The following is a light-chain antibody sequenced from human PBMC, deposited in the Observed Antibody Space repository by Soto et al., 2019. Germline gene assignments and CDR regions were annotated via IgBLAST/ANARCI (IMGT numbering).Light chain of an antibody. CDR1: SSDIGVYDS. CDR2: QVN. J-gene: IGLJ1*01. V-gene: IGLV2-8*01. Sequence: QSVLTQPPSASGSPGQSVTISCTGTSSDIGVYDSVSWYQQHPGKAPKVIIYQVNKRPSGVPDRFSGSKSGNTASLTVSGVRTEDEADYFCSSFAGSYSPSVFLTGTKV. CDR3: SSFAGSYSPSV.